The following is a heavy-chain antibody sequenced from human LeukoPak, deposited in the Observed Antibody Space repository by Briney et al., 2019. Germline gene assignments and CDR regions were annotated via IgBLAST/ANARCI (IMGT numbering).Heavy chain of an antibody. CDR1: GFTFSSYA. CDR3: AKVGSVGATRYGMDV. V-gene: IGHV3-23*01. D-gene: IGHD1-26*01. Sequence: GGSLGLSCAASGFTFSSYAMSWVRQAPGKGLEWVSAISGSGGSTYYADSVKGRFTISRDNSKNTLYLQMNSLRAEDTAVYYCAKVGSVGATRYGMDVWGQGTTVTVSS. J-gene: IGHJ6*02. CDR2: ISGSGGST.